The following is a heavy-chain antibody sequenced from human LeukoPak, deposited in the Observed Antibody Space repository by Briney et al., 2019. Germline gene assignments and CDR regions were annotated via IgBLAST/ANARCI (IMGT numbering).Heavy chain of an antibody. Sequence: GASVKVSCKASGDTFTGDYMYWVRQAPGQGLEWMGWINPYSGDTNYAQNFQGRVTFTRDTSISTAYMAMSRLRSDDTAVFYCARGSRYHDWLSPLDSWGQGTLVTVSS. CDR3: ARGSRYHDWLSPLDS. J-gene: IGHJ4*02. V-gene: IGHV1-2*02. D-gene: IGHD3-9*01. CDR2: INPYSGDT. CDR1: GDTFTGDY.